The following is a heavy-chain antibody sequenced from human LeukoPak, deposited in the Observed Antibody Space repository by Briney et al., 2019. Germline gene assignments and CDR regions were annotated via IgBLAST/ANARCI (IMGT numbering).Heavy chain of an antibody. D-gene: IGHD6-13*01. J-gene: IGHJ4*02. V-gene: IGHV3-64*01. CDR2: ISSNGGST. CDR3: ARGPDSSSPYYFDY. CDR1: GFTFSSYA. Sequence: PGGSLRLSCAASGFTFSSYAMSWVRQAPGKGLEYVSAISSNGGSTYYANSVKGRFTISRDNSKNTLYLQMGSLRAEDMAVYYCARGPDSSSPYYFDYWGQGTLVTVSS.